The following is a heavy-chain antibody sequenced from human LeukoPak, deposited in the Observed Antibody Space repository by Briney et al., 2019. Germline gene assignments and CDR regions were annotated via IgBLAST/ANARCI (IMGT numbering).Heavy chain of an antibody. D-gene: IGHD3-3*01. Sequence: GESLKISCKGSGYSFTSHWIGWVRQMPGKGLEWMGIIYPGDSDTRYSPSFQGQVTISADRSISTAYLQWSSLKASDTAMYYCARQNYDFWSGKGMDVWGKGTTVTVSS. J-gene: IGHJ6*04. CDR1: GYSFTSHW. V-gene: IGHV5-51*01. CDR2: IYPGDSDT. CDR3: ARQNYDFWSGKGMDV.